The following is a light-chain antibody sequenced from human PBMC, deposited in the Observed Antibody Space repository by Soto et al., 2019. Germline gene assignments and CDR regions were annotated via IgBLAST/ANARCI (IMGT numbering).Light chain of an antibody. Sequence: QSALTQPASVSGSPGQSITISCTGTSSDVGGYNDVSWYQQHPGKAPKLMIYDVSNRPSGVSNRFSGSKSGNTASLTISGLQAEDEDDYYCRSYTSSSTRVVFGGGTKLTVL. CDR2: DVS. CDR1: SSDVGGYND. CDR3: RSYTSSSTRVV. V-gene: IGLV2-14*01. J-gene: IGLJ2*01.